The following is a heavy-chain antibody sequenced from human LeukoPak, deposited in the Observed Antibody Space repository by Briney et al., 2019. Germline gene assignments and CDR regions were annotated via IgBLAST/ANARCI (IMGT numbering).Heavy chain of an antibody. CDR1: GGSISSYY. D-gene: IGHD4-11*01. V-gene: IGHV4-59*01. CDR3: ARGLQATVTRGFDY. Sequence: PSETLSLTCTVSGGSISSYYWSWLRQPPGKGLEWIGYIYYSGSTNYNPSLTSRVTISVDTSKNQFSLKVSSVTAADTAVYYCARGLQATVTRGFDYWGQGTLVTVSS. J-gene: IGHJ4*02. CDR2: IYYSGST.